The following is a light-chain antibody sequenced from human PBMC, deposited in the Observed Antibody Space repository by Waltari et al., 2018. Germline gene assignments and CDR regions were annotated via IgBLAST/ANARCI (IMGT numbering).Light chain of an antibody. V-gene: IGKV3-20*01. Sequence: EIVLTQSPGTLSLSPGERATLSCWASQSVGGTLAWYQKKPGQAPRLLIYGASSRATGIPDRFSGSGSGTVFSLSISRLEPEDFAVYYCQHYVRLPVTFGQGTKVEIK. CDR1: QSVGGT. CDR3: QHYVRLPVT. CDR2: GAS. J-gene: IGKJ1*01.